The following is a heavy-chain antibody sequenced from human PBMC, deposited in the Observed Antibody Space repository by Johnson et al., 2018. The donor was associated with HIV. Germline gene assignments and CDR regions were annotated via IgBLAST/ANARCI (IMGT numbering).Heavy chain of an antibody. Sequence: QVQLVESGGGVVQPGRSLRLSCAASGFTFSSYGMHWVRQAPGTGLEWVAVIWYDGSNKYYADSVQGRFTISRDNSKNTLYLQMNSLLAEDTAVYYCAISPEYSSSWVGAFDIWGQGTMVTVSS. J-gene: IGHJ3*02. CDR3: AISPEYSSSWVGAFDI. D-gene: IGHD6-13*01. V-gene: IGHV3-33*01. CDR2: IWYDGSNK. CDR1: GFTFSSYG.